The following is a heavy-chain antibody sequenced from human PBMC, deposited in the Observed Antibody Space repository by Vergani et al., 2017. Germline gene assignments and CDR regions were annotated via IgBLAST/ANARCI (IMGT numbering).Heavy chain of an antibody. CDR3: AKDNVPGYYDSSGYCDY. D-gene: IGHD3-22*01. V-gene: IGHV3-21*02. Sequence: EVQLVESGGGLVKPGGSLRLSCAASGFSFSSYSMNWVRQAPGKGLEWVASISGSSSYVFYRDSVEGRFTITRDNAKKSVYLQMNNLRAEDTAVYYCAKDNVPGYYDSSGYCDYWGQGTLVTVSS. CDR2: ISGSSSYV. CDR1: GFSFSSYS. J-gene: IGHJ4*02.